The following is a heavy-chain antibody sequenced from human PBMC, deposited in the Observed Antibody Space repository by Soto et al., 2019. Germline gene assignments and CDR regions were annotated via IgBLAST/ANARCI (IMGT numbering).Heavy chain of an antibody. CDR1: VRRSSNDA. J-gene: IGHJ6*02. V-gene: IGHV1-69*01. D-gene: IGHD6-13*01. Sequence: CKCSVRRSSNDAISWLRQDPGQRVEWMGGIVPIFGTADYAQKFQGRGTVTADEATSTAYMEMSSLSSEDTAVYYCARVEGIAAIGYYYGMAVWGQGPTVT. CDR3: ARVEGIAAIGYYYGMAV. CDR2: IVPIFGTA.